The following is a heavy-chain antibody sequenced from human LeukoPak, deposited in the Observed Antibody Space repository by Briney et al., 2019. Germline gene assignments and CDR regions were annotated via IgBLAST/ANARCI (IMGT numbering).Heavy chain of an antibody. J-gene: IGHJ4*02. V-gene: IGHV3-53*01. CDR2: IYSGGST. D-gene: IGHD3-3*01. Sequence: GGSLRLSCAASGFTVSSNYMSWVRQAPGKGLEWVSVIYSGGSTYYADSVKGRFTISRDNSKNTLYLQMNSLRAEDTAVYYCARGPHYDFWSGYSGGVDYWGQGTLVTVSS. CDR1: GFTVSSNY. CDR3: ARGPHYDFWSGYSGGVDY.